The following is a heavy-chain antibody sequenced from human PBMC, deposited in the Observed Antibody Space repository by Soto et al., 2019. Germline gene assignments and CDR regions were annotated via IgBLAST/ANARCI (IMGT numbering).Heavy chain of an antibody. CDR3: ARDIAQVVVADTRVENYYYYGMDV. V-gene: IGHV4-38-2*02. CDR2: FYHSGST. CDR1: GYSISGGCY. D-gene: IGHD2-15*01. Sequence: SETLSLSCAVSGYSISGGCYWCWIRQTPGEGLEWIGSFYHSGSTYYNPSLKSRVTISVDTSKNQFSLKLSSVTAADTAVYYCARDIAQVVVADTRVENYYYYGMDVWGQGTTVTVSS. J-gene: IGHJ6*02.